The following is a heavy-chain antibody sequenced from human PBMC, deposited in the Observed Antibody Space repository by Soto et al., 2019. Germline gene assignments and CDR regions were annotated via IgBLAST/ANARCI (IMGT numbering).Heavy chain of an antibody. CDR2: VSSSGSST. J-gene: IGHJ4*02. D-gene: IGHD2-21*01. CDR1: GFTFSNYD. Sequence: EVQLLESGGDLVQPGGSLRLSCAASGFTFSNYDMSWVRQAPGKGLEWVSSVSSSGSSTYYADSVKGRFTNSRDNSKNTLYLQMSSLGAANPAVYHCARRDCGSGRNCEFGAPAFAYWGQGNLVTVTS. CDR3: ARRDCGSGRNCEFGAPAFAY. V-gene: IGHV3-23*01.